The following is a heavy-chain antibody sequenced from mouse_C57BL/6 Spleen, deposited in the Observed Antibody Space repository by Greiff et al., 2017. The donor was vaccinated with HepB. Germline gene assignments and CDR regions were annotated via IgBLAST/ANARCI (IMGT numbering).Heavy chain of an antibody. J-gene: IGHJ3*01. V-gene: IGHV5-6*01. Sequence: VQRVESGGDLVKPGGSLKLSCAASGFTFSSYGMSWVRQTPDKRLEWVATISSGGSYTYYPDSVKGRFTISRDNAKNTLYLQMSSLKSEDTAMYYCARHRYDYDQAWFAYWGQGTLVTVSA. CDR1: GFTFSSYG. D-gene: IGHD2-4*01. CDR2: ISSGGSYT. CDR3: ARHRYDYDQAWFAY.